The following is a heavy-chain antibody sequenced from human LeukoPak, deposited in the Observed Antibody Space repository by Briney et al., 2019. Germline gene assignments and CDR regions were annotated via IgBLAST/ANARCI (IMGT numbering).Heavy chain of an antibody. Sequence: SETLSLTCTVSGGSISSYYWSWIRQPAGKGLEWIGRIYTSGSTNYKPSLKSRVTMSVDTSKNQFSLKLSSVTAADTAVYYCARDLNYYDSSGDYFDYWGQGTLVTVSS. V-gene: IGHV4-4*07. CDR2: IYTSGST. CDR3: ARDLNYYDSSGDYFDY. J-gene: IGHJ4*02. CDR1: GGSISSYY. D-gene: IGHD3-22*01.